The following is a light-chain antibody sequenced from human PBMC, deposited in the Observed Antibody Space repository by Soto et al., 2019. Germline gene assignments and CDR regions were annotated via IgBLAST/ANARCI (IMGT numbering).Light chain of an antibody. CDR2: RAD. CDR1: SANIGSNY. J-gene: IGLJ2*01. Sequence: QSVLTQSPSASVTPGQRVTISCSGSSANIGSNYVYWYQQFPGTAPRLLIYRADQRPSGVPDRFSGSKSGTSASLAISGLRSEDEAAYYCAAWDDTVNGLVFGGGTKLTVL. V-gene: IGLV1-47*01. CDR3: AAWDDTVNGLV.